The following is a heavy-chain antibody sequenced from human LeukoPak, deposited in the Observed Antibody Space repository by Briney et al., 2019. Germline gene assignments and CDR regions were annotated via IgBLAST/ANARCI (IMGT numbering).Heavy chain of an antibody. CDR2: IYYSGSA. Sequence: SETLSLTCTVSGGSLSSYYWSWIRQPPGKGLEWIGYIYYSGSANYNPSLKSRVTISVDTSKNQFSLKLSSVTAADTAVYYCASRFRYCSSTSCPSDAFDIWGQGTMVTVSS. CDR1: GGSLSSYY. D-gene: IGHD2-2*01. CDR3: ASRFRYCSSTSCPSDAFDI. V-gene: IGHV4-59*08. J-gene: IGHJ3*02.